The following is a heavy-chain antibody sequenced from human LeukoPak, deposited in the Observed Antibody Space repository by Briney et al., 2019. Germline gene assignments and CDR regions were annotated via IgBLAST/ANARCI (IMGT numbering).Heavy chain of an antibody. J-gene: IGHJ6*02. D-gene: IGHD3-22*01. Sequence: SETLSLTCTVSGGSISSSSYYWGWIRQPPGKGLEWIGSIYYSGSTYYNPSLKSRVTISVDTSKSQFSLKLSSVTAADTAVYYCALASRGEDDSSGFGYGMDVWGQGTTVTVSS. CDR3: ALASRGEDDSSGFGYGMDV. CDR1: GGSISSSSYY. V-gene: IGHV4-39*07. CDR2: IYYSGST.